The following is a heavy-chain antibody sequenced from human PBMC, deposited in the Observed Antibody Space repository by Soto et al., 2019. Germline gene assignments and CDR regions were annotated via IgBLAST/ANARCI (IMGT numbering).Heavy chain of an antibody. Sequence: ASVKVSCKASGFSFTGYYIHWLRQAPGQGLEWMGWINAHSGGTEYAQKFQGRVTLTRDTSIATAYLTLTSLTSDDTALYYCTKDLTRQLAYWLDPWGQGTQVTVSS. J-gene: IGHJ5*02. CDR2: INAHSGGT. D-gene: IGHD6-6*01. V-gene: IGHV1-2*02. CDR3: TKDLTRQLAYWLDP. CDR1: GFSFTGYY.